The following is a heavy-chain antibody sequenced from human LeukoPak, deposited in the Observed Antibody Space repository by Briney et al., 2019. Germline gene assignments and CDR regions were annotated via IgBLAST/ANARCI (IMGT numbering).Heavy chain of an antibody. CDR2: IYTSGST. D-gene: IGHD4-11*01. V-gene: IGHV4-61*02. J-gene: IGHJ6*03. Sequence: PSQTLSLTCTVSGGSISSGSYYWSWIRQPAGKGLEWIGRIYTSGSTNYNPSLKSRVTISVDTSKNQFSLKLSSVTAADTAVYYCARSGPSLTTVTTSSYYYMDVWGKGTTVTVSS. CDR3: ARSGPSLTTVTTSSYYYMDV. CDR1: GGSISSGSYY.